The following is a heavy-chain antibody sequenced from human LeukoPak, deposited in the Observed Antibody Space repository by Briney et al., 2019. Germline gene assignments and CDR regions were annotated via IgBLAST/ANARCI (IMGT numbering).Heavy chain of an antibody. V-gene: IGHV3-48*01. Sequence: PGGSLRLSCAASGFTFSSYSMNWVRQAPGKGLEWVSYISSSSSTIYYADSVKGRFTISRDNAKNSLYLQMNSLRAEDTAVYYCARRAGQYYYYYMDVWGKGTTVTVSS. CDR1: GFTFSSYS. CDR2: ISSSSSTI. CDR3: ARRAGQYYYYYMDV. J-gene: IGHJ6*03.